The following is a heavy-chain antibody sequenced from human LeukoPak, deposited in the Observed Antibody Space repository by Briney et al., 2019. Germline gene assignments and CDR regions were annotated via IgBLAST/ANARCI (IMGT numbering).Heavy chain of an antibody. CDR1: GGSFSGYY. D-gene: IGHD4-11*01. J-gene: IGHJ6*02. CDR2: INHSGST. V-gene: IGHV4-34*01. CDR3: ARVPYSNYFAYGMDV. Sequence: SETLSLTCAVYGGSFSGYYWSWIRQPPGKGLEWIGEINHSGSTNYNPSLKSRVTISVDTSKNQFSLKLSSVTAADTAVYYCARVPYSNYFAYGMDVWGQGTTVTVSS.